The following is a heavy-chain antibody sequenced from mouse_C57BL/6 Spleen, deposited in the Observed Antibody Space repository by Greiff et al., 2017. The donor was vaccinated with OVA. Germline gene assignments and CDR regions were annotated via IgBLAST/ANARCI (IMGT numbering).Heavy chain of an antibody. V-gene: IGHV1-69*01. CDR2: IDPSDSYT. CDR3: ARALGSSYGFAY. D-gene: IGHD1-1*01. CDR1: GYTFTSYW. J-gene: IGHJ3*01. Sequence: QVQLQQPGAELVMPGASVKLSCKASGYTFTSYWMHWVKQRPGQGLEWIGEIDPSDSYTNYNQKFKGKSTLTVDKSSSTAYMQLSSLTSEDSAVYYCARALGSSYGFAYWGQGTLVTVSA.